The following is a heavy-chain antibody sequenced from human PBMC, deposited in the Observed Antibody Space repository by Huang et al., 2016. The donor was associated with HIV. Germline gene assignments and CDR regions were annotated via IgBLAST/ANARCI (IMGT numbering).Heavy chain of an antibody. CDR2: IYYSGRI. CDR1: GGSIISKYHH. V-gene: IGHV4-39*01. CDR3: ARHQAYGYYFRGFDV. D-gene: IGHD5-18*01. Sequence: QVQLEESGPGLVKPSETLSLTCTVSGGSIISKYHHWGWIRQPPGKRLEWIGSIYYSGRIPYYPSLKSLVIISTDTSENHFFLRLNSTIAADTAVYYCARHQAYGYYFRGFDVWGQGAIVTVSS. J-gene: IGHJ3*01.